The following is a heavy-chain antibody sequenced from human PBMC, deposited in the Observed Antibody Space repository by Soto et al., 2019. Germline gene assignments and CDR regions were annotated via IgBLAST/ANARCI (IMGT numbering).Heavy chain of an antibody. D-gene: IGHD2-2*02. Sequence: QVQLVQSGAEVKKPGSSVKVSCKASGGTFSRYSITWVRQAPGHGLEWIGRIIPIFGIASYAQKFQGRVTITEDESTRTAYMELSSLRSDDTAVYYCAREDRDRETGLVPAAIDGMDVWGQGTTVTVSS. CDR2: IIPIFGIA. CDR1: GGTFSRYS. CDR3: AREDRDRETGLVPAAIDGMDV. V-gene: IGHV1-69*08. J-gene: IGHJ6*02.